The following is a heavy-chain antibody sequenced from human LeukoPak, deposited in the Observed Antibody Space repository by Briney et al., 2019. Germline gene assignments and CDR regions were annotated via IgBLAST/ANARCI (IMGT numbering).Heavy chain of an antibody. CDR3: ARDRIWTVLY. CDR1: GLTFSIYW. D-gene: IGHD2-15*01. J-gene: IGHJ4*02. Sequence: GGSLRLSCAASGLTFSIYWMSWVRQAPGKGLEWVANINQDGSEKYYVDSVKGRFTISRDNAKNSLYLQMNSLRGEDTAVYYCARDRIWTVLYWGQGTLVTVSS. V-gene: IGHV3-7*01. CDR2: INQDGSEK.